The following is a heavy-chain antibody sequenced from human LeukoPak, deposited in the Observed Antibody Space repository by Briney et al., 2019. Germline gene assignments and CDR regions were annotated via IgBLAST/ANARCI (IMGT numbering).Heavy chain of an antibody. Sequence: ASVKVSCKASGYTFTGYYMHWVRQAPGQGLEWMGWINPNSGGTNYAQKFQGRVTMTRDTSISTAYMELSRLRSDDTAVYYCARGTEGIVVVPAYDAFDIWGQGTMVTVSS. CDR3: ARGTEGIVVVPAYDAFDI. V-gene: IGHV1-2*02. J-gene: IGHJ3*02. CDR2: INPNSGGT. CDR1: GYTFTGYY. D-gene: IGHD2-2*01.